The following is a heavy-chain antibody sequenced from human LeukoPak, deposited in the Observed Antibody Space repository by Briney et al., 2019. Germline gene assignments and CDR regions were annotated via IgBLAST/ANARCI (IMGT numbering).Heavy chain of an antibody. J-gene: IGHJ5*02. V-gene: IGHV1-2*06. CDR2: INPNSGGT. CDR3: ASDQAGSVNSFDP. CDR1: GTPFTAYY. Sequence: ASVKVSCKASGTPFTAYYIHWVRPAPGQGLEWMGRINPNSGGTDYAQNFRGRVTLTRDTSISTAYMDLTRLRSDDTAVYYCASDQAGSVNSFDPWGQGTLVTVSS.